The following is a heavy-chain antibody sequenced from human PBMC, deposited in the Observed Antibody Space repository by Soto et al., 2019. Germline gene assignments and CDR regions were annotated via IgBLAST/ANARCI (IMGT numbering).Heavy chain of an antibody. V-gene: IGHV4-34*01. CDR3: ARAYKPSGNIVVVPAAVPSGMDY. CDR2: INHSGST. J-gene: IGHJ4*02. D-gene: IGHD2-2*01. CDR1: GGSFSGYY. Sequence: QVQLQQWGAGLLKPSETLSLTCAVYGGSFSGYYWSWIRQPPGKGLEWIGAINHSGSTNYNPSLKSRVTISVDTSKNQFSLKLSSVTAADTAVYYCARAYKPSGNIVVVPAAVPSGMDYWGQGTLVTVSS.